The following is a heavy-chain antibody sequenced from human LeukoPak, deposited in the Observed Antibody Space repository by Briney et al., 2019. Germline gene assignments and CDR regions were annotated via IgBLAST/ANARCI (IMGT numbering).Heavy chain of an antibody. V-gene: IGHV5-51*01. D-gene: IGHD3-16*01. CDR1: GYSFTSYW. CDR2: IYPGDSDT. CDR3: ARGGRPPRRNWYFDL. Sequence: GESLKISCKGSGYSFTSYWIGWVRQMPGKGLEWMGIIYPGDSDTRYSPSFQGQVTISADKSISTAYLQWSSLKASDTAMYYCARGGRPPRRNWYFDLWGRGTLVTVSS. J-gene: IGHJ2*01.